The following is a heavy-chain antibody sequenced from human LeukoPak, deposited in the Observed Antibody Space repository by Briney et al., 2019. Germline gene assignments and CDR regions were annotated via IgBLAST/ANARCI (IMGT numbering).Heavy chain of an antibody. Sequence: GGSLRLSCAASGFTFSNAWMSWVRQAPGKGLEWVGRIKSKTDGGTTDYAAPVKGRFTISGDDSKNTLYLQMNSLKTEDTAVYYCTTHMQSITARRRPLYGMDVWGQGTTVTVSS. J-gene: IGHJ6*02. D-gene: IGHD2-2*01. CDR3: TTHMQSITARRRPLYGMDV. CDR1: GFTFSNAW. CDR2: IKSKTDGGTT. V-gene: IGHV3-15*01.